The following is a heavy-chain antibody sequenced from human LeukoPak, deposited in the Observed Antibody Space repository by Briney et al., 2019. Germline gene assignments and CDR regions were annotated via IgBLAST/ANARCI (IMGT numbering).Heavy chain of an antibody. Sequence: PGGSLRLSCAASGFTFSSYSMNWVRQAPGKGLEWVSYISSISSTIYYADSVKGRFTISRDNAKNSLYLQMNSLRAEDTAVYYCARRHYCSSPSCYGPHPRYYYYYMDVWGKGTTVTVSS. J-gene: IGHJ6*03. CDR1: GFTFSSYS. V-gene: IGHV3-48*04. CDR3: ARRHYCSSPSCYGPHPRYYYYYMDV. D-gene: IGHD2-2*01. CDR2: ISSISSTI.